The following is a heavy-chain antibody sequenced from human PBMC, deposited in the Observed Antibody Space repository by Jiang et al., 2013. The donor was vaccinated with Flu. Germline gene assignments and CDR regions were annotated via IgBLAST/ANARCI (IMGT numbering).Heavy chain of an antibody. V-gene: IGHV1-46*01. CDR1: GYTFSTYK. Sequence: GAEVKKPGASVKVSCKASGYTFSTYKIHWVRQAPGQGLEWMGIINPTDSTTTYAQKFQGRVTMTRDTSTSTVYMELSSLRFEDTAVYYCARDRDDFGEDSWGQGTLVIVSS. J-gene: IGHJ4*02. D-gene: IGHD4-17*01. CDR2: INPTDSTT. CDR3: ARDRDDFGEDS.